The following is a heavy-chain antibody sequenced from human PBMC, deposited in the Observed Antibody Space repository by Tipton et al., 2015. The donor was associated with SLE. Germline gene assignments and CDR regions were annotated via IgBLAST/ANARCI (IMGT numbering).Heavy chain of an antibody. J-gene: IGHJ6*03. Sequence: TLSLTCTVSGGSISDDSWSWVRQPPGKGLEWIGYVSSRGSTTCNPSLRSRVTISVDTSKNHFSLELTSVTSADTAVYYCARDSYGFWTGSHYYFYYMDVWGKGTTVTVS. D-gene: IGHD3-3*01. V-gene: IGHV4-59*01. CDR2: VSSRGST. CDR1: GGSISDDS. CDR3: ARDSYGFWTGSHYYFYYMDV.